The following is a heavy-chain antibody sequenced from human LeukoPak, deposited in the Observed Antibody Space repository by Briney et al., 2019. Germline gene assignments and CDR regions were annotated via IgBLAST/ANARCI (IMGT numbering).Heavy chain of an antibody. CDR1: GFTFSSYG. D-gene: IGHD6-13*01. CDR2: IWYDGSNK. V-gene: IGHV3-33*06. J-gene: IGHJ4*02. Sequence: GGSLRLSCAASGFTFSSYGMHWVRQAPGKGLEWVAVIWYDGSNKYYADSVKGRFTISRDNSKNTLYLQMNSLRAEDTAVYYCAKDLWSSSRYVGVDYWGQGTLVTVSS. CDR3: AKDLWSSSRYVGVDY.